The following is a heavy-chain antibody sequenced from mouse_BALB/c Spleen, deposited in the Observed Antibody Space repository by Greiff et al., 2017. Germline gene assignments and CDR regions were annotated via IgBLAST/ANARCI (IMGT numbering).Heavy chain of an antibody. D-gene: IGHD1-2*01. J-gene: IGHJ2*01. Sequence: EVHLVESGGGLVKPGGSLKLSCAASGFTFSSYAMSWVRQTPEKRLEWVASISSGGSTYYPDSVKGRFTISRDNARNILYLQMSSLRSEDTAMYYCARGREFTTAPFDYWGQGTTLTVSS. CDR1: GFTFSSYA. CDR2: ISSGGST. CDR3: ARGREFTTAPFDY. V-gene: IGHV5-6-5*01.